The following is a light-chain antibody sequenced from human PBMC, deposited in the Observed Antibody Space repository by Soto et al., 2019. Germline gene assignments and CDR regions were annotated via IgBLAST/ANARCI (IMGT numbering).Light chain of an antibody. CDR1: QSISSSY. CDR3: QQYIDWPPGT. CDR2: ATS. J-gene: IGKJ1*01. Sequence: IVLTQSPGTLSLSPGERATLSCRASQSISSSYLAWYQQKPGQAHGLLIYATSFRATGIPDRFSGSGSGTELTLTISSLQSYDFAVYYCQQYIDWPPGTFGQGTKVDIK. V-gene: IGKV3-20*01.